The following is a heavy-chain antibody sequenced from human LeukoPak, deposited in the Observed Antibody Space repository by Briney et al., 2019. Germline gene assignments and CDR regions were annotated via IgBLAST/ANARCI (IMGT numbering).Heavy chain of an antibody. CDR2: IWSDGTEK. D-gene: IGHD4-11*01. Sequence: GGSLRLSCAASGFTYSHYGMHWVRQVPGKGLEWVAVIWSDGTEKYYGDAVKGRFTISRDNSMKTLYLQMNSLRGDDTAVYYCAKDAQRGFDYSNSLESWGQGTLVTVSS. V-gene: IGHV3-33*06. CDR1: GFTYSHYG. J-gene: IGHJ5*01. CDR3: AKDAQRGFDYSNSLES.